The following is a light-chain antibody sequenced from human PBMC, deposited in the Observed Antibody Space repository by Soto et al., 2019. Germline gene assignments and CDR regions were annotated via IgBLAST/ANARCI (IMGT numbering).Light chain of an antibody. V-gene: IGKV1-39*01. Sequence: DIQMTQSPSSLSASVGDRVTIACRASQTVSKFVNWYQQKPGKVPTLLIFTTSTLHSGVPSRFSGSGSGTEFTLTINGLQPEDVAPYYCQQTYTLPRTFAQGTKVE. CDR2: TTS. J-gene: IGKJ1*01. CDR3: QQTYTLPRT. CDR1: QTVSKF.